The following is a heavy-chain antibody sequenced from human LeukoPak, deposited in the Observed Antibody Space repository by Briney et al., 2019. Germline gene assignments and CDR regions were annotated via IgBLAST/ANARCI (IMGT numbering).Heavy chain of an antibody. V-gene: IGHV3-43*02. Sequence: GGSLCLSCVASGLPIGDFAMHWVRQAPGKGLEWVSLISGDGVSTFYADSVKGRFSISRDNSKNSLSLEMNSLRTEDTAMYYCARESGKFDYWGQGTLVAVSS. CDR1: GLPIGDFA. CDR2: ISGDGVST. J-gene: IGHJ4*02. CDR3: ARESGKFDY.